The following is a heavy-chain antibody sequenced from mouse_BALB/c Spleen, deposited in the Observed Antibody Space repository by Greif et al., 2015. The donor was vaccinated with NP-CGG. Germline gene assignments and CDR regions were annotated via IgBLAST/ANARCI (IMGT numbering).Heavy chain of an antibody. J-gene: IGHJ2*01. CDR3: ARYYYGSSYYFDY. CDR1: GDSITSGY. D-gene: IGHD1-1*01. CDR2: ISYSGST. V-gene: IGHV3-8*02. Sequence: EVKLMESGPSLVKPSQTLSLTCSVTGDSITSGYWNWIRKFLGNKLEYMGYISYSGSTYYNPSLKSRISITRDTSKNXYYLQLNSVTTEDTATYYCARYYYGSSYYFDYWGQGTTLTVSS.